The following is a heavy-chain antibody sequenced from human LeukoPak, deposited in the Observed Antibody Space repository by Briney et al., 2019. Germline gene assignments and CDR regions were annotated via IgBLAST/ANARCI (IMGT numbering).Heavy chain of an antibody. J-gene: IGHJ6*02. V-gene: IGHV1-24*01. Sequence: ASVRVSCTVSGYTLTELSMHWVRRAPGKGLEWMGGFDPEDGGTLYAQKFQGRVTMTEDTSTDTAYMELSSLRSEDTAVYYCATDQRGAGLGFRYGSGSYNGMDVWGQGTTVTVSS. CDR2: FDPEDGGT. CDR1: GYTLTELS. D-gene: IGHD3-10*01. CDR3: ATDQRGAGLGFRYGSGSYNGMDV.